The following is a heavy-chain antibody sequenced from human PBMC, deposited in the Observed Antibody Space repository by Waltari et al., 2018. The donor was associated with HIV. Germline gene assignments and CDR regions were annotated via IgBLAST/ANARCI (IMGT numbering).Heavy chain of an antibody. CDR3: TGNYGGQYYFDN. CDR2: IRSKPYGGTT. V-gene: IGHV3-49*05. J-gene: IGHJ4*02. CDR1: GFTFGAYA. Sequence: EVQLVESGGALVKQGRSLRLSCTASGFTFGAYAMSWFRQAPGKGLEWVGFIRSKPYGGTTEYAASVKGRFTISRDDSKSIAYLQMNSLKTEDTAVYYCTGNYGGQYYFDNWGQGTLVTVS. D-gene: IGHD4-17*01.